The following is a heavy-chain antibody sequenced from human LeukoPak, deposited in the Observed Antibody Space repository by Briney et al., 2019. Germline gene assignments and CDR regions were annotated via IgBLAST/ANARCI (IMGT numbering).Heavy chain of an antibody. D-gene: IGHD5-18*01. J-gene: IGHJ4*02. V-gene: IGHV3-21*06. CDR1: GVTFSGYN. Sequence: PGDSLRLPCLGSGVTFSGYNINWIRQAPGKGLEWVSSVSTNNHYIFYADSVNGRFTISRDNAKNAVFLQMTSLRGEDTAVYYCARGGYNTPDYWGQGTLVTVSS. CDR2: VSTNNHYI. CDR3: ARGGYNTPDY.